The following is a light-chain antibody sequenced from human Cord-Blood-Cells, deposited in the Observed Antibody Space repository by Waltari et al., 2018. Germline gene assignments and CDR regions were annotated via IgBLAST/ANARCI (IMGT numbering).Light chain of an antibody. J-gene: IGKJ5*01. CDR2: GAS. CDR3: QQYGSSIT. V-gene: IGKV3-20*01. Sequence: EIVLTQSPGTLSLSPGERATLSCRASQSVSSSYLAWYQQKPGQAPRLLIYGASSRATGIPDRFSGSGSGTYFTLTISILEPEDFAVYYCQQYGSSITFGQGTRLEIK. CDR1: QSVSSSY.